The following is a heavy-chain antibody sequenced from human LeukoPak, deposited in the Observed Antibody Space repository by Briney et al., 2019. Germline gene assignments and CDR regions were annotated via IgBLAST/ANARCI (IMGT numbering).Heavy chain of an antibody. CDR3: ASMVRGAALDY. V-gene: IGHV4-59*08. CDR1: GGSSSSYY. Sequence: PSETLSLTCTVSGGSSSSYYWSWIRQPPGKGLEWIGYIYYSGSTNYNPSLKSRVTISVDTSKNQFSLKLSSVTGADTAVYYCASMVRGAALDYWGQGTLVTVFS. J-gene: IGHJ4*02. CDR2: IYYSGST. D-gene: IGHD3-10*01.